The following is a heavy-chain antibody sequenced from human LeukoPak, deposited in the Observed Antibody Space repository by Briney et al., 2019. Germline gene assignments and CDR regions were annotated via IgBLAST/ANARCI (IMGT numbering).Heavy chain of an antibody. CDR1: GFTFSTYC. V-gene: IGHV3-74*01. Sequence: GGSLKLSCAASGFTFSTYCMHWVRQAPGKGPMWVSRICPDGTVTNYADSVKARFIISRDNARNTVYLQMNSLRVEDTAVYYCVRDFRSADYWGQGTLVTVSS. CDR3: VRDFRSADY. J-gene: IGHJ4*02. CDR2: ICPDGTVT.